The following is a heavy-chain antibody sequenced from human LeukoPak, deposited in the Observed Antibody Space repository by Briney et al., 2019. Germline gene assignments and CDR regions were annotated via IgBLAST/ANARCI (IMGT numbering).Heavy chain of an antibody. Sequence: GASVKVSCKVSGYTLTELSMHWVRQAPGQGLEWMGWISAYNGNTNYAQKLQGRVTMTTDTSTSTAYMELRSLRSDDTAVYYCARVSETGSTFDYWGQGTLVTVSS. CDR1: GYTLTELS. V-gene: IGHV1-18*01. D-gene: IGHD1-26*01. J-gene: IGHJ4*02. CDR2: ISAYNGNT. CDR3: ARVSETGSTFDY.